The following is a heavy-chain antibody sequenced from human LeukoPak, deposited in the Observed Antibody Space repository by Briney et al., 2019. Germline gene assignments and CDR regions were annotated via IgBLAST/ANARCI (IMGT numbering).Heavy chain of an antibody. V-gene: IGHV4-39*07. CDR3: ARDRGMIVDRSYYYYYMDV. D-gene: IGHD3-22*01. CDR1: GVSISSSSYF. CDR2: LYYSGST. J-gene: IGHJ6*03. Sequence: SETLSLTCTVSGVSISSSSYFWGWIRQPPGKGLEWIGSLYYSGSTYYNPSLKSRVAMSVDTSKNHFSLKVTSVTAADTAVYYCARDRGMIVDRSYYYYYMDVWGKGTTVTVSS.